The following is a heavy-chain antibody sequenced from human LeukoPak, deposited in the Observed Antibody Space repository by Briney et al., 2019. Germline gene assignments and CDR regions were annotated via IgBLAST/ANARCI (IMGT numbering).Heavy chain of an antibody. CDR3: AREYYDSSAYNQEAIDY. D-gene: IGHD3-22*01. CDR1: GYTFTDYY. Sequence: ASVKVSCKASGYTFTDYYMHWVRQAPGQGLEWLGWINPNSGGTNYAQKFQGRVTMTRDTSISTAYMELSRLRSDDTAVYYCAREYYDSSAYNQEAIDYWGQGTLVTVSS. CDR2: INPNSGGT. J-gene: IGHJ4*02. V-gene: IGHV1-2*02.